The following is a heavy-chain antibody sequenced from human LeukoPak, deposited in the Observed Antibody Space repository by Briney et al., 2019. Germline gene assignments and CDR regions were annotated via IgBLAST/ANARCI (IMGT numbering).Heavy chain of an antibody. CDR3: AMGYSYYFDY. D-gene: IGHD3-22*01. CDR1: GGTFSSYA. J-gene: IGHJ4*02. V-gene: IGHV1-69*04. CDR2: IIPILGLT. Sequence: GALVKVSCKASGGTFSSYAVSWVRQAPGQGLDWMGRIIPILGLTNYPQNFQGRVTITADKSTSTAYMELSSLKSEDTAVYYCAMGYSYYFDYWGQGTLVTVSS.